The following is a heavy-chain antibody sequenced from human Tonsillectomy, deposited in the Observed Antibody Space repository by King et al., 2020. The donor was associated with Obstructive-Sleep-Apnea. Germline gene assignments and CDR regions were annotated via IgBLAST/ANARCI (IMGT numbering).Heavy chain of an antibody. CDR3: AKDKDSIVY. V-gene: IGHV3-30*02. CDR1: GFTFSYYA. D-gene: IGHD3-3*02. J-gene: IGHJ4*02. Sequence: QVQLVESGGGVVQPGGSLRLSCAASGFTFSYYAMHWVRQAPGKGLEWVTFIGYVGSNKYYADSVKGRFTISRDNSKNTLYLQMNNLRPEDTAVYYCAKDKDSIVYWGQGTLVTVSS. CDR2: IGYVGSNK.